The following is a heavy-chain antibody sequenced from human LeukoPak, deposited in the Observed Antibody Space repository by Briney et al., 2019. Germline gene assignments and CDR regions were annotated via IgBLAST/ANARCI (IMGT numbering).Heavy chain of an antibody. D-gene: IGHD1/OR15-1a*01. J-gene: IGHJ4*02. Sequence: PSGTLSLTCAVSGVSITNNHWWSWVRQPPGKGLEWIGEIFHSGTTNYNPSLKSRVTISLDKSKNQFSLKVSLVTAADTAIYYCTGTNIPFVVADDWGQGTLVTVSS. CDR1: GVSITNNHW. V-gene: IGHV4-4*02. CDR2: IFHSGTT. CDR3: TGTNIPFVVADD.